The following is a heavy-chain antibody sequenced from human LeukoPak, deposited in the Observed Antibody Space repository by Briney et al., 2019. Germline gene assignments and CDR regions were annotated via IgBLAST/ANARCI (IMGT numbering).Heavy chain of an antibody. J-gene: IGHJ4*02. Sequence: ASVKVSCKASGYTFTSYGISWVRQAPGQGLEWMGRISAYNGNTNYAQKLQGRVTMSTDTSTSTAYMELRSLRSDDTAVYYCARDHPRGSHGDYWGQGTLVTVSS. CDR2: ISAYNGNT. D-gene: IGHD1-26*01. V-gene: IGHV1-18*01. CDR1: GYTFTSYG. CDR3: ARDHPRGSHGDY.